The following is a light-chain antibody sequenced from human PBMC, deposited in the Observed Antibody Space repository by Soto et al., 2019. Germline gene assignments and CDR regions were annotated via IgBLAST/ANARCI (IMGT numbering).Light chain of an antibody. CDR3: SSYTTSSTHV. Sequence: QSALTQPASVSGSPGQSITISCTGTSSDVGYYNYVSWFQQHPGKAPKLVISDVTNRPSGVSNRFSGSESGNTASLTISGLQAEDEAHYYCSSYTTSSTHVFGTGTKVTVL. J-gene: IGLJ1*01. CDR1: SSDVGYYNY. V-gene: IGLV2-14*03. CDR2: DVT.